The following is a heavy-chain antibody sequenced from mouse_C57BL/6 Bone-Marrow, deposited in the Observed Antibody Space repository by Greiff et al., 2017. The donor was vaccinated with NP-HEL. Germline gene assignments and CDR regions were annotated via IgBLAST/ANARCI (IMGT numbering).Heavy chain of an antibody. J-gene: IGHJ1*03. CDR3: TRLRLGYFDV. V-gene: IGHV14-4*01. Sequence: EVKLQESGAELVRPGASVKLSCTASGFNIKDDYMHWVKQRPEQGLEWIGWIDPENGDTEYASKFQGKATITADTSSNTAYLQLSSLTSEDTAVYYCTRLRLGYFDVWGTGTTVTVSS. CDR1: GFNIKDDY. D-gene: IGHD1-2*01. CDR2: IDPENGDT.